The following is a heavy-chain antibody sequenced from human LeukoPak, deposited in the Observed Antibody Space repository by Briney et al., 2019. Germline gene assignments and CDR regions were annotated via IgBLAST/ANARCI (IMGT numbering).Heavy chain of an antibody. CDR1: GYTFTSYD. CDR2: MNPNSRNT. Sequence: ASVKVSCKASGYTFTSYDINWVRQAAGQGVEWMGWMNPNSRNTGYAQKFQGRLTMTRNTSISTAYMELSSLRSEDTAVYYCARGSGVVINYWGQGTLVTVSS. V-gene: IGHV1-8*01. D-gene: IGHD3-3*01. CDR3: ARGSGVVINY. J-gene: IGHJ4*02.